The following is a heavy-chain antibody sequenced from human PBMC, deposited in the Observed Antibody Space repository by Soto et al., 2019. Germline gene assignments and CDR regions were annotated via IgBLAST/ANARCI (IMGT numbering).Heavy chain of an antibody. CDR1: GYNFAGYW. Sequence: PGESLKISCKGSGYNFAGYWIAWVRQMPGKGLELMGIIYPSDSDTRYRPSFQGQVTISADKPISSAYLQWSSLRASDTAMYYCARGGVSTRTFDYWGQGXPVTVYS. CDR2: IYPSDSDT. D-gene: IGHD3-3*01. CDR3: ARGGVSTRTFDY. J-gene: IGHJ4*02. V-gene: IGHV5-51*01.